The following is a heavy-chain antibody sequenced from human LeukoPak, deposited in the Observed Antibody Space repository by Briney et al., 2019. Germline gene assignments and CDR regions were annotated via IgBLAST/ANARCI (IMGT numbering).Heavy chain of an antibody. D-gene: IGHD6-13*01. CDR1: GFTFSSYG. CDR2: ISYDGSNK. Sequence: PGRSLRLSCAASGFTFSSYGMHWVRQAPGKGLEWVAVISYDGSNKYYADSVKGRFTISRDNSKNTLYLQMNSLRAEDTAVYYCAKDYSSSQGYWGQGTLVTVSS. V-gene: IGHV3-30*18. CDR3: AKDYSSSQGY. J-gene: IGHJ4*02.